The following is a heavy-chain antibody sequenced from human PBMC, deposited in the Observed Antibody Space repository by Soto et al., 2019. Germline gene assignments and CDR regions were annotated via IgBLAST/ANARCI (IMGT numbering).Heavy chain of an antibody. CDR2: IYSSGST. D-gene: IGHD6-19*01. CDR3: ANYRRGSGWYYFDY. J-gene: IGHJ4*02. CDR1: GGSISSGDYY. Sequence: PSETLSLTCTVSGGSISSGDYYWSWIRQPPGKGLEWIGYIYSSGSTNYNPSLKSRVTMSVDTSKAQLSLQLTSVTAADTAVYYCANYRRGSGWYYFDYWGQGTLVTVSS. V-gene: IGHV4-61*08.